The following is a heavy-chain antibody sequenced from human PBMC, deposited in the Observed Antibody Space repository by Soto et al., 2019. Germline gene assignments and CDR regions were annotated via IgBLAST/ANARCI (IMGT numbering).Heavy chain of an antibody. V-gene: IGHV4-59*11. CDR1: GCSISSHY. J-gene: IGHJ6*01. D-gene: IGHD3-16*01. CDR2: IYYSGST. Sequence: SETLSLPCTVSGCSISSHYCRCILQPPRKGLEWIGYIYYSGSTNYNPSLKSRVTISVDTSKNQFSLKLSSVTAADTAVYYCARGAYFFFSKDPIGNEFHVLEVLVQGYSDT. CDR3: ARGAYFFFSKDPIGNEFHVLEV.